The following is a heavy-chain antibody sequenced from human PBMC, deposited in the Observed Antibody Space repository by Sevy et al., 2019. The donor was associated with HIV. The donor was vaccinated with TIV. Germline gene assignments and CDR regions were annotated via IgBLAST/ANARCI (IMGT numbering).Heavy chain of an antibody. V-gene: IGHV3-30*04. CDR1: GFTFSSYA. J-gene: IGHJ4*02. CDR2: ISYDGCNK. CDR3: ARYVEMATITGLDY. D-gene: IGHD5-12*01. Sequence: GGSLRLSCAASGFTFSSYAMHWVRQAPGKGLEWVPVISYDGCNKYYADSVKGRFTISRDNSKNTLYLQMNSLRAEDTAVYYCARYVEMATITGLDYWGQGTLVTVSS.